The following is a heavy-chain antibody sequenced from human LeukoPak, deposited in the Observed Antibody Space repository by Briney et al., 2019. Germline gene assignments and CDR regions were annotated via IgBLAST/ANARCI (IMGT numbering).Heavy chain of an antibody. CDR1: GFTFSSYA. CDR3: AKDHIVVVTAIANAFDI. D-gene: IGHD2-21*02. J-gene: IGHJ3*02. Sequence: GGSLRLSCAASGFTFSSYAMSWVRQAPGKGLEWVSAISGSGGSTYYADSVKGRFTISRDNSKNTLYLQMNSLRAEDTAVYYCAKDHIVVVTAIANAFDIWGQGTMVTVSS. V-gene: IGHV3-23*01. CDR2: ISGSGGST.